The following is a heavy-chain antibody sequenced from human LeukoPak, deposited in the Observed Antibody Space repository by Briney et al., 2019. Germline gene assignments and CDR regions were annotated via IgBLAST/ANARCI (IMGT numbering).Heavy chain of an antibody. CDR2: IGASGGST. J-gene: IGHJ4*02. CDR1: GFTFSSYA. D-gene: IGHD3-9*01. V-gene: IGHV3-23*01. CDR3: ARAEGYDILTGLDY. Sequence: GGSLRPSCATSGFTFSSYAMSWVRQAPGKGLEWVSGIGASGGSTYYADSVKGRFTISRDNSKNTLYLQMNSLRTEDTAVYYCARAEGYDILTGLDYWGQGTLVTVSS.